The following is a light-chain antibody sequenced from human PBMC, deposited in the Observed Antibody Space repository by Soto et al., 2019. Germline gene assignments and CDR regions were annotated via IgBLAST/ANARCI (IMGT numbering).Light chain of an antibody. CDR2: GNI. CDR1: SSNIGAGYD. V-gene: IGLV1-40*01. Sequence: QSVLTQPPSVSGAPGQRVAFSCAGTSSNIGAGYDVHWYQHLPGTAPKLLIFGNINRPAGVPDRFSGSKSGTSASLAISGLQAADEGYYYCQTYDTGVSGSIFGGGTKLTVL. CDR3: QTYDTGVSGSI. J-gene: IGLJ2*01.